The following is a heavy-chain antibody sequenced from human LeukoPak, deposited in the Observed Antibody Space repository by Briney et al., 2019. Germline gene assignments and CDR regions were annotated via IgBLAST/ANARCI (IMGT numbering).Heavy chain of an antibody. CDR2: INAGNGNI. D-gene: IGHD2-2*01. J-gene: IGHJ6*02. CDR3: ARGYCSSTSCYMDV. Sequence: GASVKVSCKASGHTSTTYAIHWVRQAPGQGLEWMGWINAGNGNIKYSQKLQGRVTITGDTSASTAYMELSSLRSEGTAVYYCARGYCSSTSCYMDVWGQGTTVT. CDR1: GHTSTTYA. V-gene: IGHV1-3*01.